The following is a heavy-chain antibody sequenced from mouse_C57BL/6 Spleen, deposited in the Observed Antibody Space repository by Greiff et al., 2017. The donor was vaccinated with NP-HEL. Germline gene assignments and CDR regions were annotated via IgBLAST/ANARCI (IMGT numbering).Heavy chain of an antibody. CDR2: ISSGGSYT. Sequence: EVKLVESGGDLVKPGGSLKLSCAASGFTFSSYGMSWVRQTPDKRLEWVATISSGGSYTYYPDSVKGRFTISRDNAKNTLYLQMSSLKSEDTAMYYCARHGAAQAPFDYWGQGTTLTVSS. J-gene: IGHJ2*01. V-gene: IGHV5-6*01. D-gene: IGHD3-2*02. CDR3: ARHGAAQAPFDY. CDR1: GFTFSSYG.